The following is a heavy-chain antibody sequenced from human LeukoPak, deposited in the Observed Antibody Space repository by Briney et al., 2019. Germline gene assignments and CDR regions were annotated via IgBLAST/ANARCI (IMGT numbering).Heavy chain of an antibody. CDR1: GYTFTSYD. CDR2: MNPNSGNT. Sequence: ASVKVSCKASGYTFTSYDINWVRQATGQGLEWMGWMNPNSGNTGYAQKFQGRVTMTRNTSISTAYMELSSLRSEDTAVYYCAIPSSRSNNWFDPWGQGTRVTVSS. D-gene: IGHD2-15*01. V-gene: IGHV1-8*01. J-gene: IGHJ5*02. CDR3: AIPSSRSNNWFDP.